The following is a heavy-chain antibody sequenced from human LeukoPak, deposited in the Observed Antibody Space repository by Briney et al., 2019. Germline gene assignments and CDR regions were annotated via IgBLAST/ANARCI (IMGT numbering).Heavy chain of an antibody. J-gene: IGHJ2*01. CDR3: ARTGRRGYFDF. CDR2: LLYSGST. V-gene: IGHV4-59*01. CDR1: GASISDYY. D-gene: IGHD1-14*01. Sequence: KTSETLSLTCNVSGASISDYYWSWVRQSPEKGLEWIASLLYSGSTHYNPSLRSRVDISGDTSNNQFSLILTSVTTTDTAVYYCARTGRRGYFDFWGRGTLVTVSS.